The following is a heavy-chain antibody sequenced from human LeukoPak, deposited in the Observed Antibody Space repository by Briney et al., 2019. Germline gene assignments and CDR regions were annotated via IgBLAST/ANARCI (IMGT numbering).Heavy chain of an antibody. J-gene: IGHJ4*02. CDR1: GFTSSTYG. CDR2: IWYDGSQK. V-gene: IGHV3-33*01. CDR3: ARDGGSTGWVDY. Sequence: PGRSLRLSCAASGFTSSTYGMHWVRQAPGKGLEWVAVIWYDGSQKYHADSVKDRFTISRDNSKNMLYLQMNSLRAEDTAVYYCARDGGSTGWVDYWGQGTLVTVSS. D-gene: IGHD6-19*01.